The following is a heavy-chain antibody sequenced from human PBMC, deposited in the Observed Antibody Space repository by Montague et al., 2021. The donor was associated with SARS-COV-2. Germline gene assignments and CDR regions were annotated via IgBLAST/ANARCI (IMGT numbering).Heavy chain of an antibody. D-gene: IGHD3-10*01. J-gene: IGHJ5*02. CDR2: IYYSGST. Sequence: SETLSLTCTVSGGSISSSSYYWGWIRQPPGKGLEWIGSIYYSGSTYYNPSLKSRVTISVDTSKNQFSLKLSSVTAADTAVYYCARDLRRGFDPWGQGTWSPSPQ. V-gene: IGHV4-39*07. CDR1: GGSISSSSYY. CDR3: ARDLRRGFDP.